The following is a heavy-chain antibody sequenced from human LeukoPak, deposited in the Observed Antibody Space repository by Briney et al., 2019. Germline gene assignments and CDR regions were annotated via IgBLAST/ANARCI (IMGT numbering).Heavy chain of an antibody. D-gene: IGHD3-16*02. CDR1: GGSISSYY. Sequence: SETLSLTCTVSGGSISSYYWSWIRQPAGKGLEWIGRIYTSGSTNYNPSLKSRVTMSVDTSKNQFSLKLSSVTAADTAVYYCAREGVMVTFGGVIAPWGQGTLVTVSS. V-gene: IGHV4-4*07. J-gene: IGHJ5*02. CDR3: AREGVMVTFGGVIAP. CDR2: IYTSGST.